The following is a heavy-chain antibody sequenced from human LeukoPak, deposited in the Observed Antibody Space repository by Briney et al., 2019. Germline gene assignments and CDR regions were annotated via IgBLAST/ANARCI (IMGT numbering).Heavy chain of an antibody. J-gene: IGHJ4*02. CDR3: AKDLNYYDTSGYFRFDY. Sequence: GRSLGLSCAASGFNFRTYAMSWVRQAPGKGLEWVSAISGGGGSTYYADSVKGRFTISRDNSNNMVYLQMNSLRVEDTAVYYCAKDLNYYDTSGYFRFDYWGQGTLLSVSS. V-gene: IGHV3-23*01. D-gene: IGHD3-22*01. CDR2: ISGGGGST. CDR1: GFNFRTYA.